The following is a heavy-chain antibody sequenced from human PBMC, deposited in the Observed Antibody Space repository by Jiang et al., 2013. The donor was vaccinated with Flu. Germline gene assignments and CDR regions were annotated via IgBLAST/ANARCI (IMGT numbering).Heavy chain of an antibody. CDR1: GGSISRGSYY. Sequence: PGLVKPSETLSLTCTVSGGSISRGSYYWGWIRQPPGEGLEWIGSIHYSGSTYYNPSVRSRVTISVDTSKNQFSLKLTSVTAADTAVYYCTSYCSSTSCYSGHYYGMDVWGQGTTVTVSS. J-gene: IGHJ6*02. D-gene: IGHD2-2*01. V-gene: IGHV4-39*01. CDR3: TSYCSSTSCYSGHYYGMDV. CDR2: IHYSGST.